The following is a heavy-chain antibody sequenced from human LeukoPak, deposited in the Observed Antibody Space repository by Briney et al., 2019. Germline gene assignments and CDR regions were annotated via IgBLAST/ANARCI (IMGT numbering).Heavy chain of an antibody. CDR2: IYGGGGT. D-gene: IGHD3-16*01. CDR3: ARAYDYVWGSFDY. CDR1: GFTVSSNY. Sequence: GGSLRLSCAASGFTVSSNYMSWVRQAPGKGLEWVSVIYGGGGTYYADSVKGRFTISRDNPKNTLYLQMNSLRAEDTAVYYCARAYDYVWGSFDYWGQGTLVTVSS. V-gene: IGHV3-66*02. J-gene: IGHJ4*02.